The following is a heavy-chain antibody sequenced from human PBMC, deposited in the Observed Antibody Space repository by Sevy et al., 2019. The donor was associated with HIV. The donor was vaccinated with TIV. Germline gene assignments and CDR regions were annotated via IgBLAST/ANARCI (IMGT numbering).Heavy chain of an antibody. J-gene: IGHJ4*02. CDR2: IYTSGST. Sequence: SETLSLTCTVSGGSISSYYWSWIRQPAGKGLEWIGRIYTSGSTNYNPSLKSRVTMSVDTYKNQFSLKLSSVTAADTAVYYCARDEALPDFWSGYYDYWGQGTLVTVSS. CDR1: GGSISSYY. D-gene: IGHD3-3*01. CDR3: ARDEALPDFWSGYYDY. V-gene: IGHV4-4*07.